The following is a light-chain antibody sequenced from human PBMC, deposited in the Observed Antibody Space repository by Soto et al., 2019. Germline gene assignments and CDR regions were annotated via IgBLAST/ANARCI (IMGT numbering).Light chain of an antibody. Sequence: QAVVTQEPSLTVSPGETVTLTCGSSTGAVTSGHYPYWFQQKSGQAPRTLIYDTSNKHSWTPARFSGSLLGGKAALTLSGAQPEYEAEYYCLVFDSGARVFGAGTKLTVL. CDR3: LVFDSGARV. V-gene: IGLV7-46*01. CDR2: DTS. CDR1: TGAVTSGHY. J-gene: IGLJ3*02.